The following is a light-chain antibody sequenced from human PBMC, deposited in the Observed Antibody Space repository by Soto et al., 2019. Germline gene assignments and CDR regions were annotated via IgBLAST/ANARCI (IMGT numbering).Light chain of an antibody. CDR3: QQYNNWPPRGT. J-gene: IGKJ1*01. V-gene: IGKV3-15*01. CDR1: QGVSSN. CDR2: GAS. Sequence: EIVLTQSAATPAVSPGERATLSCRASQGVSSNLAWYQQKPGQGPRLLIYGASTRATGIPARFSGSGSGTEFTLNISSLQPEDFALYYCQQYNNWPPRGTFGQGTRWIS.